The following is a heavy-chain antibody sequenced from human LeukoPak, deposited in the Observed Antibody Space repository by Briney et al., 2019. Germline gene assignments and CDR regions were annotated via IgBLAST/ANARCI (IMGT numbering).Heavy chain of an antibody. CDR3: AKPGGAYSSGWYPLDY. V-gene: IGHV3-33*06. J-gene: IGHJ4*02. Sequence: GGSLRLSCAASGFTFSSYGMHWVRQAPGKGLEWVAVIWYDGSNKYYADSVKGRFTISRDNSKNTLYLQMNSLRAEDTAVYYCAKPGGAYSSGWYPLDYWGQRTLVTVSS. D-gene: IGHD6-19*01. CDR2: IWYDGSNK. CDR1: GFTFSSYG.